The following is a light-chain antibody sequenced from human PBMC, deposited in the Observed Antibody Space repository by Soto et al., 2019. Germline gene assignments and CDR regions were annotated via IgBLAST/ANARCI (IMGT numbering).Light chain of an antibody. Sequence: DIQLTQSPSFLSASLGDRVTITCRASQGISSYLAWYQQKPGKAPKLLIYAASTLQSGVPSRFSGSGSGTEFTLTISSLQPEDFATYYCQQLNSYPRTFGQGTKV. CDR1: QGISSY. CDR3: QQLNSYPRT. V-gene: IGKV1-9*01. CDR2: AAS. J-gene: IGKJ1*01.